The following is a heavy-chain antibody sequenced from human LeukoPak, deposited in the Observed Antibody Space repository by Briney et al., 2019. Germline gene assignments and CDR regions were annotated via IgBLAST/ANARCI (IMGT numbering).Heavy chain of an antibody. D-gene: IGHD5-18*01. J-gene: IGHJ4*02. CDR3: ARSATHRLAWTARSVWLPLDY. V-gene: IGHV1-18*01. CDR1: GYTFSNYG. Sequence: ASMNVSFKSCGYTFSNYGLSWVRQAPGQGLEWMGRLSAYNGNTNYVQKFQGRVTMTTDTSTNTAYMELRSLRSDDTAVYYCARSATHRLAWTARSVWLPLDYGGQGTLVTVSS. CDR2: LSAYNGNT.